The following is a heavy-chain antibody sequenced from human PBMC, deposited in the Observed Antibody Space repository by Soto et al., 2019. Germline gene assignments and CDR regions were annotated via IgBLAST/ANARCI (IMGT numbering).Heavy chain of an antibody. CDR3: AKAHWYSSGWRADS. V-gene: IGHV3-30*18. D-gene: IGHD6-19*01. J-gene: IGHJ4*02. CDR1: GFTFSKHG. CDR2: ISYDGSSQ. Sequence: QVQLVESGGGVVQPGRSLRLSCVASGFTFSKHGIHWVRQAPGKGLEWVAVISYDGSSQYYADSVKGRFTISRDNSKNTVYLQMTTLRREDAAVYYCAKAHWYSSGWRADSWGQGTRVTVSA.